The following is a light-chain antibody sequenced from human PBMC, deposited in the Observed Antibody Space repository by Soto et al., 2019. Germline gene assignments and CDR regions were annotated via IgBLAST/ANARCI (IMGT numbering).Light chain of an antibody. CDR3: QQYNHWPT. CDR2: GAS. CDR1: QSVSTN. J-gene: IGKJ2*01. V-gene: IGKV3-15*01. Sequence: IVMTQSPATLSVSPGERVTLSCRASQSVSTNLVWYQQKPGQVPRVLIYGASTRATGIPARFSGSGSGTEFTLTISSLQSEDFALYYCQQYNHWPTFGQGTKLDIK.